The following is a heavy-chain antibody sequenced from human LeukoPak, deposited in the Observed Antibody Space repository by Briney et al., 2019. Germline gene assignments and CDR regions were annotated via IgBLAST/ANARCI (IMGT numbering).Heavy chain of an antibody. D-gene: IGHD6-19*01. Sequence: ASVKVSCKASGYTFTTYDINWVRQATGQGLEWMGWMNPNSGNTGYAQKFQGRVTMTRNTSISTAYMELRSLRSEDTAVYYCAREGREYAAWGYSSYKGAFDIWGQGTMVTVSS. J-gene: IGHJ3*02. CDR1: GYTFTTYD. CDR2: MNPNSGNT. CDR3: AREGREYAAWGYSSYKGAFDI. V-gene: IGHV1-8*01.